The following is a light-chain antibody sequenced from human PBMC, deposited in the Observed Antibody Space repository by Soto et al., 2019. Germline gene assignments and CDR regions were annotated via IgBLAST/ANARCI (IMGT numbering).Light chain of an antibody. CDR2: WAS. CDR1: QSVLYSSNNKNY. CDR3: QQYHSTPKT. J-gene: IGKJ1*01. Sequence: DIVMTQSPDSLAVSLGERATINCKSSQSVLYSSNNKNYLAWYQQKPGQPPKLLIYWASTREFGVPDRFSGSGSGTDFTLTISSLQDEDVAVYYCQQYHSTPKTFGQGTQVEIK. V-gene: IGKV4-1*01.